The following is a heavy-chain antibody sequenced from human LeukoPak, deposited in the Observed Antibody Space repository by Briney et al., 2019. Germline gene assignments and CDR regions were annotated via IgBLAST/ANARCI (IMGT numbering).Heavy chain of an antibody. Sequence: ASVKVSCKASGYTFTGYYMHWVRQAPGQGLEWMGWINPNSGGTNYAQKFQGRVTMTRDTSISTAYMELSRLRSDDTAVYYCASSRSGYSSGWYSRQLDYWGQGTLVTISS. CDR2: INPNSGGT. V-gene: IGHV1-2*02. J-gene: IGHJ4*02. CDR3: ASSRSGYSSGWYSRQLDY. CDR1: GYTFTGYY. D-gene: IGHD6-19*01.